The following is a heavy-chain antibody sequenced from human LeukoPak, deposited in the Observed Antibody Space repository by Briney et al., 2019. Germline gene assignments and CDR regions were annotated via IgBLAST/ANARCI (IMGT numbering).Heavy chain of an antibody. V-gene: IGHV3-30*04. CDR2: ISHDGINK. D-gene: IGHD6-19*01. Sequence: GGSLRLSCSTSGFTFSNYAMHWVRQAPGKGLEWVAVISHDGINKDYTGSVKGRFTISRDTAKNTVSLQMNSLRVEDTAVYYCAKDRIGVAAPKAYFDYWGQGTLVTVSS. J-gene: IGHJ4*02. CDR1: GFTFSNYA. CDR3: AKDRIGVAAPKAYFDY.